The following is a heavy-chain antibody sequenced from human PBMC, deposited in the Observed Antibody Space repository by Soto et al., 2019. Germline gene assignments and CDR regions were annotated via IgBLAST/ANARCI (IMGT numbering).Heavy chain of an antibody. CDR1: GGSISSGSSY. V-gene: IGHV4-39*01. CDR3: AREDVPPYYDFWSGLLNYFDY. Sequence: SETLSLTCTVSGGSISSGSSYWGWIRQPPGKGLEWIGSIYYLGNTYYNPSLGGRVSISVDTSKNQFSLKLSSVTAADTAVYYCAREDVPPYYDFWSGLLNYFDYWGQGTLVTVSS. J-gene: IGHJ4*02. D-gene: IGHD3-3*01. CDR2: IYYLGNT.